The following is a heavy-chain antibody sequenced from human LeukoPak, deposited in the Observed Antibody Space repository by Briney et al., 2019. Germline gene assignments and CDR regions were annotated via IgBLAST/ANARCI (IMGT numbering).Heavy chain of an antibody. J-gene: IGHJ3*02. V-gene: IGHV1-69*04. CDR3: ARTTSYFDSSGYYPI. CDR1: GGSFSSYA. D-gene: IGHD3-22*01. CDR2: IIPILGIA. Sequence: GASVKVSRKASGGSFSSYAISWVRQAPAQGLEWMGRIIPILGIANYAQKFQGRVTITADKSTSTAYLELRSLSSDDTAVYYCARTTSYFDSSGYYPIGGQGTMVTVS.